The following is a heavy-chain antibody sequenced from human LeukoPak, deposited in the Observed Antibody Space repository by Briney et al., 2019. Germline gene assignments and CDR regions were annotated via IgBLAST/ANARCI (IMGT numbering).Heavy chain of an antibody. D-gene: IGHD1-7*01. J-gene: IGHJ5*02. CDR1: GGSISSGGYY. Sequence: KASQTLSLTCTVSGGSISSGGYYWSWIRQHPGKGLEWIGYIYYSGSTYYNPSLKSRVTISVDTSKNQFSLKLSSVTAADTAVYYCARDFSPAIYNRNYPQHADNWFDHWGQGTLVTVSS. CDR3: ARDFSPAIYNRNYPQHADNWFDH. CDR2: IYYSGST. V-gene: IGHV4-31*03.